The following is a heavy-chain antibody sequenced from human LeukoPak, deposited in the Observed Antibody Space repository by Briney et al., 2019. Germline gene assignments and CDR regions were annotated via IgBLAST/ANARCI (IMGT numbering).Heavy chain of an antibody. V-gene: IGHV4-38-2*01. Sequence: SETLSLTCAVSGYSISSGYYWGWIRQPPGKGLGWIGSIYHSGSTYYNPSLKSRVTISVDPSKHQFSLKLSSVTAADTAVYYCARLFYSNYVVDYWGQGTLVTVSS. CDR3: ARLFYSNYVVDY. J-gene: IGHJ4*02. D-gene: IGHD4-11*01. CDR1: GYSISSGYY. CDR2: IYHSGST.